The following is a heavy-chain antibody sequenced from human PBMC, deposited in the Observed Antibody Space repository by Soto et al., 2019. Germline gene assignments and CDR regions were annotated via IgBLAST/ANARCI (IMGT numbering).Heavy chain of an antibody. CDR3: ARATVLAARAFHX. D-gene: IGHD2-15*01. J-gene: IGHJ3*02. CDR1: GYTFTSYY. CDR2: INPSGGSK. V-gene: IGHV1-46*01. Sequence: VSVKVSCNASGYTFTSYYMHWVRQAPGQGLEWMGIINPSGGSKSYAQKFQSRVTMTRDTSTSTGYMELRSLRSEDTAVYYCARATVLAARAFHXWGQATMVTVS.